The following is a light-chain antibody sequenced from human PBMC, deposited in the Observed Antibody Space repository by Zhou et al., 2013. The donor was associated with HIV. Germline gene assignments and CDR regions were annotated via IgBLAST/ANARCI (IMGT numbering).Light chain of an antibody. Sequence: EIVLTQSPGTLSLSPGERATLSCRASQSVSSSYLAWYQQKPGQAPRLLIYGASSRATGIPDRFSGSGSGTDFALTISSLEPEDFAVYYCQYYGSSPRTFGQGPRWKS. V-gene: IGKV3-20*01. CDR1: QSVSSSY. J-gene: IGKJ1*01. CDR3: QYYGSSPRT. CDR2: GAS.